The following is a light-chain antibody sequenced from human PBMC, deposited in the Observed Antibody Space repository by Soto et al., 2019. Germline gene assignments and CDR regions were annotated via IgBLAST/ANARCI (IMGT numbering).Light chain of an antibody. CDR1: SSDVGGYNY. J-gene: IGLJ1*01. Sequence: SALTQPASVSGSPGQSIASSGTGTSSDVGGYNYVSWYQQHPGQAPKLMIYEVTNRPSGVSNRFSGSRSGNTASLTISGLQADDEADYYCTSYTSSNTLGVFGTGTKVTVL. V-gene: IGLV2-14*01. CDR3: TSYTSSNTLGV. CDR2: EVT.